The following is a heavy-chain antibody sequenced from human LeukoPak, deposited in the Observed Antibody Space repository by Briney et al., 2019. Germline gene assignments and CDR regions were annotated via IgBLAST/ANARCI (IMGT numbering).Heavy chain of an antibody. D-gene: IGHD5-18*01. CDR3: ARGIAGKGGYSYVVNY. Sequence: GGSLRLSCAASGFTFSSYSMNWVRQAPGKGLEWVSSISSSSSYIYYADSVKGRFTISRDNAKNSLYLQMNSLRAEDTAVYYCARGIAGKGGYSYVVNYWGQGTLVTVSS. J-gene: IGHJ4*02. CDR1: GFTFSSYS. CDR2: ISSSSSYI. V-gene: IGHV3-21*01.